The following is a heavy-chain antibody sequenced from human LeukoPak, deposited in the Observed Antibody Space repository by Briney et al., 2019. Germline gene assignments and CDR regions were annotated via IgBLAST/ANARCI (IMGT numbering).Heavy chain of an antibody. V-gene: IGHV3-74*01. J-gene: IGHJ5*02. CDR2: IISDGITT. CDR1: GLTFHNTW. D-gene: IGHD2-15*01. Sequence: PGGSLRLSCAASGLTFHNTWMHWIRQAPGKGLVWVSRIISDGITTTYADSVKGRFTISRDNAKNTLYLQMNSLRAEDTAVYYCASTKIGYCSGGSCWWFDPWGQGTLVTVSS. CDR3: ASTKIGYCSGGSCWWFDP.